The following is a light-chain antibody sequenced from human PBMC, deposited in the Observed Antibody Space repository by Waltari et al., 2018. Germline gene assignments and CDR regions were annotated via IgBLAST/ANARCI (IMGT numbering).Light chain of an antibody. V-gene: IGKV1-5*03. J-gene: IGKJ2*01. CDR3: QQYNSYSLT. Sequence: DIQMTQSPSTLSASVGARVTITCRASQSVSNWLAWYQQKPGKAPNLLIYKASSLESGVPSRFSGSGSGTEFTLTISSLQPDDFATYYCQQYNSYSLTFGQGTKLEIK. CDR1: QSVSNW. CDR2: KAS.